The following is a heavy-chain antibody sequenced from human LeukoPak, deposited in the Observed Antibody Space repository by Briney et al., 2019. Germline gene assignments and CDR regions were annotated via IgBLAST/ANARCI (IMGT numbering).Heavy chain of an antibody. Sequence: EASVKVSCKASGYTFTSYYMHWVRQAPGQGLEWMGIINPSGGSTSYAQKFQGRVTMTRDMSTSTVYMELSSLRSEDTAVYYCARSLQTWIQLWTPKEGYYYYMDVWGKGTTVTVSS. V-gene: IGHV1-46*01. D-gene: IGHD5-18*01. CDR2: INPSGGST. J-gene: IGHJ6*03. CDR3: ARSLQTWIQLWTPKEGYYYYMDV. CDR1: GYTFTSYY.